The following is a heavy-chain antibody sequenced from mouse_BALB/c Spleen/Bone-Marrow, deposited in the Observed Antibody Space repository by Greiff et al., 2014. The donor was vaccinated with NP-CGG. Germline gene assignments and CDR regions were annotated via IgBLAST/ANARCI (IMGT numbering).Heavy chain of an antibody. CDR1: GYTFSSYW. D-gene: IGHD4-1*01. V-gene: IGHV1-9*01. CDR2: ILPGSGST. Sequence: VQLQESGAELMKPGASVKISCKATGYTFSSYWIEWVKQRPGHGLEWIGEILPGSGSTNYNEKFKGQATFTADTSSNTAYMQLSSLTSEDSAVYYCARTGTDWYFDVWGAGTTVTVSS. J-gene: IGHJ1*01. CDR3: ARTGTDWYFDV.